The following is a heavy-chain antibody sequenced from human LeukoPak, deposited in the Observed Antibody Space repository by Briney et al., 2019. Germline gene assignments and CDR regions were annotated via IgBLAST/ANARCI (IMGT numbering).Heavy chain of an antibody. V-gene: IGHV3-33*01. D-gene: IGHD2-2*01. CDR2: IWYDGSNK. CDR1: GFTFSSYG. CDR3: ARDSYCSSTSCYPIPRGAFDI. Sequence: PGRSLRLSCAASGFTFSSYGMPWVRQAPGKGLEWVAVIWYDGSNKYYADSVKGRFTISRDNSKNTLYLQMNSLRAEDTAVYYCARDSYCSSTSCYPIPRGAFDIWGQGTMVTVSS. J-gene: IGHJ3*02.